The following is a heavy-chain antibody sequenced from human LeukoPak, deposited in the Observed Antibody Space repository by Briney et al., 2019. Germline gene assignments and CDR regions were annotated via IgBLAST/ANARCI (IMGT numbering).Heavy chain of an antibody. CDR2: IKTDGSAM. J-gene: IGHJ4*02. CDR1: GFTFNDYW. Sequence: GGSLRLSCVGSGFTFNDYWIHWVRQAPGKGLVWVSAIKTDGSAMQYADPVKGRFAISRDNAKNTVYLQMNSLRDEDTAVYYCVRDRTVSTILDYWGQGTLVTVSS. V-gene: IGHV3-74*03. D-gene: IGHD5/OR15-5a*01. CDR3: VRDRTVSTILDY.